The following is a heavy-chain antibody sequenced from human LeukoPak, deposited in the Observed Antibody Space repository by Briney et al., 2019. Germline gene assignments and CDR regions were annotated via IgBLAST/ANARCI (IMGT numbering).Heavy chain of an antibody. Sequence: PSQTLSLTCTVSGGSISSGGYYWSWIRQPPGKGLEWIGYIYHSGSTYYNPSLKSRVTISVDRSKNQFSLKLSSVTAADTAVYYCARQGGYSGYELDCWGQGTLVTVSS. CDR1: GGSISSGGYY. CDR3: ARQGGYSGYELDC. J-gene: IGHJ4*02. D-gene: IGHD5-12*01. V-gene: IGHV4-30-2*01. CDR2: IYHSGST.